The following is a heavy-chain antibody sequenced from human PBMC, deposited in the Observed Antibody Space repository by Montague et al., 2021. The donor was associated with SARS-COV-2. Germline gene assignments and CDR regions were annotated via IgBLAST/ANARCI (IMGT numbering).Heavy chain of an antibody. V-gene: IGHV4-59*01. Sequence: KYNPSLQSRVTISVDSSKNQFSVRLSSVTAADTAVYYCARISGMPSWYYDYWGQGTLVTVSS. J-gene: IGHJ4*02. CDR3: ARISGMPSWYYDY. D-gene: IGHD2-2*01.